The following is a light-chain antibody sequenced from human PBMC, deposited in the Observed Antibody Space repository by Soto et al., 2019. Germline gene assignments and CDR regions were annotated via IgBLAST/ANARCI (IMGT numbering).Light chain of an antibody. V-gene: IGKV1-39*01. CDR3: QQRYSTPWT. Sequence: DIQMTQSPSSLSASVGDRVTITFRGSQSISSYLNWYQQKPWKAPKLLIYAASSLQSGVPSRFSGSGSGTDFTLTISSLQPDDFATYYCQQRYSTPWTFGQGTQVDIK. CDR1: QSISSY. CDR2: AAS. J-gene: IGKJ1*01.